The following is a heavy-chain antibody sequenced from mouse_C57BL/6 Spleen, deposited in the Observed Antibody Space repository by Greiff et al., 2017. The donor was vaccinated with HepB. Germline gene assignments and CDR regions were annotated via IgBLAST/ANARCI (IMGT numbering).Heavy chain of an antibody. CDR1: GYTFTSYW. CDR3: ARETIYYDYDDFDY. J-gene: IGHJ2*01. D-gene: IGHD2-4*01. V-gene: IGHV1-64*01. CDR2: IHPNSGST. Sequence: VQLQQPGAELVKPGASVKLSCKASGYTFTSYWMHWVKQRPGQGLEWIGMIHPNSGSTNYNEKFKSKATLTVDKSSSTAYMQLSSLTSEDSAVYCCARETIYYDYDDFDYWGQGTTLTVAS.